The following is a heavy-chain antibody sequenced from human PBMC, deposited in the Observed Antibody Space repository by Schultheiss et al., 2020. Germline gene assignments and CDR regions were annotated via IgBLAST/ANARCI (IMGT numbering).Heavy chain of an antibody. J-gene: IGHJ6*02. CDR1: GHTFTNYG. V-gene: IGHV1-18*01. Sequence: SCKASGHTFTNYGISWVRQAPGQGLEWMGWISGYNANTKYAQKLQDRVTMTTDTSTSTSYMELRSLRSDDTAVYYCATEYPAEAYYYHGMDVWGQGTTVTVSS. CDR3: ATEYPAEAYYYHGMDV. CDR2: ISGYNANT.